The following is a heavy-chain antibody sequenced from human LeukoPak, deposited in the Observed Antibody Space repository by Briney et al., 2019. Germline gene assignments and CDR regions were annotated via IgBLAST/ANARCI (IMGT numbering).Heavy chain of an antibody. J-gene: IGHJ6*02. CDR1: GFTFSSYA. D-gene: IGHD1-20*01. V-gene: IGHV3-23*01. Sequence: GGSLRLSCAASGFTFSSYAMSWVRQAPGKGLEWVSAISGSGGSTYYADSVKGRFTISRDNSKNTLYLQMNSLRAEDAAVYYCARWITGSKIYYYYGMDVWGQGTTVTVSS. CDR2: ISGSGGST. CDR3: ARWITGSKIYYYYGMDV.